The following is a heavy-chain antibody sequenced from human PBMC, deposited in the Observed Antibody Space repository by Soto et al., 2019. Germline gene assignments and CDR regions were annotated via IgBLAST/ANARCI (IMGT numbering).Heavy chain of an antibody. Sequence: ASVKVSCKASGCIFTGNYLHWVRQAPGQGLEWMGWINPDSGGTYYAQKFQGRVTMTRDTPIITAYMELSTLRSDDTAVYYCAREPRGAGAASNWFGPWGQGTLVTVLL. D-gene: IGHD6-19*01. V-gene: IGHV1-2*02. CDR1: GCIFTGNY. J-gene: IGHJ5*02. CDR3: AREPRGAGAASNWFGP. CDR2: INPDSGGT.